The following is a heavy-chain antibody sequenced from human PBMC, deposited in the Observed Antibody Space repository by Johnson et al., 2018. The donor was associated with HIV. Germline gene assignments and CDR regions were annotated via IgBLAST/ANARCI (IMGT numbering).Heavy chain of an antibody. Sequence: VQLVESGGGLVQPGGSLRLSCAVSGFTFSNHHMTWVRQAPGKGLEWVANINQIGNDKYYVDSVKGRFTISRDNAKNSLYLQMNSPRAEDTAVYYCARDSDISLGVAGAFDIWGQGTMVTVSA. CDR2: INQIGNDK. J-gene: IGHJ3*02. D-gene: IGHD3-9*01. CDR3: ARDSDISLGVAGAFDI. V-gene: IGHV3-7*01. CDR1: GFTFSNHH.